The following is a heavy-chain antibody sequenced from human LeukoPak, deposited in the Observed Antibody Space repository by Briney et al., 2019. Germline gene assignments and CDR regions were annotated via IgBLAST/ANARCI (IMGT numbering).Heavy chain of an antibody. J-gene: IGHJ4*02. D-gene: IGHD6-6*01. CDR2: MNPNSGNT. CDR3: ARGDSSSSSLNY. V-gene: IGHV1-8*01. CDR1: GYTFTSYD. Sequence: ASVKVSCKASGYTFTSYDINWVRQATRQGLEWMGWMNPNSGNTGYAQKFQGRVTKTRNTSISTAYMELSSLRSEDTAVYYCARGDSSSSSLNYWGQGTLVTVSS.